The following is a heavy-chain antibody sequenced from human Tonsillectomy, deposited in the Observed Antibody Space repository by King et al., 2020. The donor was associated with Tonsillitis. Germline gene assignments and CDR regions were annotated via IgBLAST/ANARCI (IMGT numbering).Heavy chain of an antibody. CDR2: IIPMFDTP. Sequence: QLVQSGAEVKKPGSSVKVSCKASGGTFSSYAISWVRQAPGQGLEWMGGIIPMFDTPSYAPKFQGRVTITADESTSTAYMELSSLRSEDTALYYCARDNGFGSGTYYITGYWGQGTLVTVSS. CDR1: GGTFSSYA. CDR3: ARDNGFGSGTYYITGY. V-gene: IGHV1-69*12. J-gene: IGHJ4*02. D-gene: IGHD3-10*01.